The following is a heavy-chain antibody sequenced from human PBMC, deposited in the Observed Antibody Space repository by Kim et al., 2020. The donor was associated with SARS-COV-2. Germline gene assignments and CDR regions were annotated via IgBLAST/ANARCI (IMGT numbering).Heavy chain of an antibody. CDR2: IITPLDRA. V-gene: IGHV1-69*04. CDR1: GGTFTSHP. J-gene: IGHJ2*01. D-gene: IGHD2-21*01. Sequence: SVKVSCKASGGTFTSHPISWVRQAPGQGLEWMGRIITPLDRADSAQRFQGRVTINADKSTGKVHMDLTSLTSEDTAVYFCAREIEVAGFYGFLDRWGRG. CDR3: AREIEVAGFYGFLDR.